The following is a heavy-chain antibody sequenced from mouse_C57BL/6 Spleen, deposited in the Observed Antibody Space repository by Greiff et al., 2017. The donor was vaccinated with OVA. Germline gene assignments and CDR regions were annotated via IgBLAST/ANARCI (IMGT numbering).Heavy chain of an antibody. J-gene: IGHJ4*01. CDR1: GYAFSSSW. D-gene: IGHD2-4*01. CDR2: IYPGDGDT. CDR3: ARDDYDEGSPYAMDY. V-gene: IGHV1-82*01. Sequence: QVQLKESGPELVKPGASVKISCKASGYAFSSSWMNWVKQRPGKGLEWIGRIYPGDGDTNYNGKFKGKATLTADKSSSTAYMQLSSLTSEDSAVYVCARDDYDEGSPYAMDYWGQGTSVTVSS.